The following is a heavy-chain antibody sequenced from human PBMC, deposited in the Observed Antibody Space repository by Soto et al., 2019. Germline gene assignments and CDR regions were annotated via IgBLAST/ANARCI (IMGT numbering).Heavy chain of an antibody. J-gene: IGHJ3*02. CDR2: IYYSGST. Sequence: PSETLSLTCTVSGGSISSGGYYWSWIRQHPGKGLEWIGYIYYSGSTYYNPSLKSRVTISVDTSKNQFSLKLSSVTAAGTAVYYCARGSSLAEWSQLDAFDIWGQGTMVTVS. CDR3: ARGSSLAEWSQLDAFDI. D-gene: IGHD3-3*01. CDR1: GGSISSGGYY. V-gene: IGHV4-31*03.